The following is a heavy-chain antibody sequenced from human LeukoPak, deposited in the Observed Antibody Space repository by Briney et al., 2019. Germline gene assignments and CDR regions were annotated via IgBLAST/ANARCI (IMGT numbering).Heavy chain of an antibody. V-gene: IGHV3-30*03. CDR1: GFTFSSYG. CDR3: ARGVKFDYYYYMDV. D-gene: IGHD3-22*01. J-gene: IGHJ6*03. CDR2: ISYDGSNK. Sequence: PGRSLRLSCAASGFTFSSYGMHWVRQAPGKGLEWVAVISYDGSNKYYADSVKGRFTISRDNSKNTLYLQMNSLRAEDTAVYYCARGVKFDYYYYMDVWGKGTTVTVSS.